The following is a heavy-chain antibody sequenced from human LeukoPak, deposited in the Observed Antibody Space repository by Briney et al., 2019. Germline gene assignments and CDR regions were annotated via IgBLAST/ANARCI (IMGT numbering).Heavy chain of an antibody. J-gene: IGHJ3*02. CDR3: AKALRERGGSPFDI. CDR2: ISYTSSHI. CDR1: GFTFSSYS. D-gene: IGHD2-15*01. Sequence: PGGSLRLSCATSGFTFSSYSMNWVRQAAGKGLEWVSSISYTSSHIYYADSVKGRFTISRDNAKNSLYLQMNSLRAEDTAVYYCAKALRERGGSPFDIWGQGTMVTVSS. V-gene: IGHV3-21*01.